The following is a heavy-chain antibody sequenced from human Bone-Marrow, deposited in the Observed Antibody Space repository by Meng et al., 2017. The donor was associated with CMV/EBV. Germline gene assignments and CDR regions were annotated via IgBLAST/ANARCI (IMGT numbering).Heavy chain of an antibody. CDR1: GGSFSGYY. Sequence: ESLKISCAVYGGSFSGYYWSWIRQPPGKGLEWIGEINHSGSTNYNPSLKSRVTISVDTSKNQFSLKLRSVTAADTAVYYCARGGVPAAILYYYYYYGMDVWGQGTTVTGSS. J-gene: IGHJ6*01. CDR3: ARGGVPAAILYYYYYYGMDV. V-gene: IGHV4-34*01. D-gene: IGHD2-2*02. CDR2: INHSGST.